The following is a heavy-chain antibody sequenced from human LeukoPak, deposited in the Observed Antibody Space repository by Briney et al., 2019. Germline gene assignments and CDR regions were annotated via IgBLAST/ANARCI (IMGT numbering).Heavy chain of an antibody. CDR3: TKGQLWASGRAFDI. CDR2: VRDDGSSQ. V-gene: IGHV3-30*02. CDR1: GFNFSRYS. J-gene: IGHJ3*02. Sequence: PGGSLRLSCAASGFNFSRYSMNWVRQAPGKGLDWVAFVRDDGSSQNYAATVKGRFTTSRDNSKNTLYLQMNNLRPEDTAVYYCTKGQLWASGRAFDIWGQGTMVTVSS. D-gene: IGHD3-16*01.